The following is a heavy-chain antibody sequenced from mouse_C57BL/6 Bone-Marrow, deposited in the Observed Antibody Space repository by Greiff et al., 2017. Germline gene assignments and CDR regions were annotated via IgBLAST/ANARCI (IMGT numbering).Heavy chain of an antibody. CDR2: IWSGGST. Sequence: VQLQQSGPGLVQPSQSLSITCTVSGFSLTSYGVHWVRQSPGKGLEWLGVIWSGGSTDYTAAFISRLSISKDNSKSQVFFKMNSLQADDTAIYYCASLYSNYGGFAYWGQGTLVTVSA. V-gene: IGHV2-2*01. CDR1: GFSLTSYG. CDR3: ASLYSNYGGFAY. J-gene: IGHJ3*01. D-gene: IGHD2-5*01.